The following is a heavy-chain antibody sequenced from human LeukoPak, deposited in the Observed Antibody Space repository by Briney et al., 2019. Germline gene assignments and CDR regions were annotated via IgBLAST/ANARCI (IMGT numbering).Heavy chain of an antibody. CDR2: IYYSGST. V-gene: IGHV4-31*03. CDR3: AREGYDSSAPVGYYFDY. D-gene: IGHD3-22*01. CDR1: GGSISSGGYY. J-gene: IGHJ4*02. Sequence: SQTLSLTCTVSGGSISSGGYYWSWICQHPGKGLGWIGYIYYSGSTYYNPSLKSRVTISVDTSKNQFSLKLSSVTAADTAVYYCAREGYDSSAPVGYYFDYWGQGTLVTVSS.